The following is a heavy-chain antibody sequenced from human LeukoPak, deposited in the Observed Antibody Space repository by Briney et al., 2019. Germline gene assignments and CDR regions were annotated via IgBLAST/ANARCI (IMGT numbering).Heavy chain of an antibody. Sequence: ASVKVSCKASGYTFTSCGISWVRQAPGQGLEWMGWISAYNGNTNYAQKLQGRVTMTTDTSTSTAYMELRSLRSDDTAVYYCAAVATGLPIEWFDPWGQGTLVTVSS. CDR1: GYTFTSCG. J-gene: IGHJ5*02. CDR3: AAVATGLPIEWFDP. CDR2: ISAYNGNT. V-gene: IGHV1-18*01. D-gene: IGHD5-12*01.